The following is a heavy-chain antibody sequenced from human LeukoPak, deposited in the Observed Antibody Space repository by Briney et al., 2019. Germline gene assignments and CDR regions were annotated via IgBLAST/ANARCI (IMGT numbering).Heavy chain of an antibody. CDR3: AREGGRYCSSTSCYTIDY. CDR1: GGSISSYY. D-gene: IGHD2-2*02. V-gene: IGHV4-59*12. Sequence: SETLSLTCTVSGGSISSYYWSWIRQPPGKGLEWIGYIYFSGSTTYNPSLKSRVTISVDTSKNQFSLKLSSVTAADTAVYYCAREGGRYCSSTSCYTIDYWGQGTLVTVSS. CDR2: IYFSGST. J-gene: IGHJ4*02.